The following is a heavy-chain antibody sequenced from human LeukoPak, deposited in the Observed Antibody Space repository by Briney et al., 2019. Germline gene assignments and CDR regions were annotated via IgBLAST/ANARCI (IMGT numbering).Heavy chain of an antibody. CDR1: GYTFTGYY. Sequence: ASVTVSCKASGYTFTGYYMHWVRQAPGQGLEWMGWINPNSGGTNYAQKFQGRVTMTRDTSISTAYMELSRLRSDDTAVYYCARAGVVAARSYYYYYMDVWGKGTTVTVSS. CDR3: ARAGVVAARSYYYYYMDV. J-gene: IGHJ6*03. CDR2: INPNSGGT. D-gene: IGHD6-6*01. V-gene: IGHV1-2*02.